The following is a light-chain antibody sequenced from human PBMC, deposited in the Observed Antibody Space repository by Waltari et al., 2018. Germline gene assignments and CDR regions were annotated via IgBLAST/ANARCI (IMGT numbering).Light chain of an antibody. Sequence: SYELTQPPSVSVSPGQTASITCSGDNLANKYAYWYQQMPGQSPVLVIYQDTKRPSGITGRVSGSNSGNTATLTISGTQALDEADFYCQVWDSGTVLFGGGTKLTVL. CDR3: QVWDSGTVL. J-gene: IGLJ2*01. CDR1: NLANKY. CDR2: QDT. V-gene: IGLV3-1*01.